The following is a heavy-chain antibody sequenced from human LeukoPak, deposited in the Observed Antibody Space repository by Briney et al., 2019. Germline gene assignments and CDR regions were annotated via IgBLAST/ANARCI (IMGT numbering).Heavy chain of an antibody. J-gene: IGHJ3*02. V-gene: IGHV4-39*07. CDR3: ARHRRSWGVVVISAAFDI. CDR1: GGSISTSSYY. D-gene: IGHD3-22*01. Sequence: SETLSLTCTVSGGSISTSSYYWGWVRQPPGKGLEWIGNIFYSGSTYYSPSLKSRVTISLDTSRNQFSLKLNSVTAADTAVYYCARHRRSWGVVVISAAFDIWGQGTMVTVSS. CDR2: IFYSGST.